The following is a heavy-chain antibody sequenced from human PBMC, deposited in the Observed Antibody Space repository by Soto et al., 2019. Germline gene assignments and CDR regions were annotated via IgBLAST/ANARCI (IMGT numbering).Heavy chain of an antibody. CDR2: IYYSGST. Sequence: QVQLQESGPGLVKPSETLSLTCTVSGGSISSYYWSWIRQPPGKGLEWIGYIYYSGSTNYNPSLKSRVTISVDTSKNQFSLKLSSVTAADTAVYYCARTSGRGPLYYYGMDVRGQGTTVTVSS. CDR3: ARTSGRGPLYYYGMDV. J-gene: IGHJ6*02. V-gene: IGHV4-59*01. D-gene: IGHD3-10*01. CDR1: GGSISSYY.